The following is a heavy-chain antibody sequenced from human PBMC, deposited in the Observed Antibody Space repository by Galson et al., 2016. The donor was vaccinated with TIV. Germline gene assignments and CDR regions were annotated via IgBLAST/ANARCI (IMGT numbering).Heavy chain of an antibody. CDR3: SRGNWNYGMGGAMDV. CDR1: GDSVSGNTAA. J-gene: IGHJ6*02. CDR2: TYYTSKWNT. D-gene: IGHD1-7*01. V-gene: IGHV6-1*01. Sequence: CAISGDSVSGNTAAWNWVRQSPSRGLEWLGRTYYTSKWNTDYAVSVKGRIIIRPDTSMNQVSLQLSSVIHDDTAVYYCSRGNWNYGMGGAMDVWGRGTTVPVSS.